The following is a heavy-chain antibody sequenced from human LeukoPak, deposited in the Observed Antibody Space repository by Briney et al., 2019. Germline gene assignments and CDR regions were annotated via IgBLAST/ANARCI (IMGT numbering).Heavy chain of an antibody. CDR3: ARSVEGYCRGGSCYYYSYYMDV. V-gene: IGHV4-59*01. CDR2: IYYSGST. J-gene: IGHJ6*03. Sequence: SETLSLTCTVSGGSISSYYWSWIRQPPGKGLEWIGYIYYSGSTNYNPSLKSRVTISVDTSKNQFSLKLSSVTAAATAVYYCARSVEGYCRGGSCYYYSYYMDVWGKGTTVTVSS. D-gene: IGHD2-15*01. CDR1: GGSISSYY.